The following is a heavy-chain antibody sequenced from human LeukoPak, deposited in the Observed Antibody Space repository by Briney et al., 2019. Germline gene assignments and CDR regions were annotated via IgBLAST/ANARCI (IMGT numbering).Heavy chain of an antibody. V-gene: IGHV3-23*01. D-gene: IGHD1-1*01. Sequence: GGSLRLSCAASGFTFSNYGMNWVRQAPGKGLEWVSVISDSGGKTHYADSVKGRFTISRDNSKNTLYLQMNSLKLEDTAVYYCATRPGYRAFDYWGQGTLLTVSS. CDR1: GFTFSNYG. J-gene: IGHJ4*02. CDR2: ISDSGGKT. CDR3: ATRPGYRAFDY.